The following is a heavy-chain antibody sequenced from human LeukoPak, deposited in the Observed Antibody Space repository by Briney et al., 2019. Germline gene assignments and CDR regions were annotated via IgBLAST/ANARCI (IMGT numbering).Heavy chain of an antibody. CDR1: GYTFTGYY. V-gene: IGHV1-2*02. CDR3: ARDFYYDFWSGLLED. CDR2: INPNSGGT. J-gene: IGHJ4*02. D-gene: IGHD3-3*01. Sequence: GASVRVSCKASGYTFTGYYMHWVRQAPGQGLEWMGWINPNSGGTNYAQKFQGRVTMTRDTSISTAYMELSRLRSDDTAVYYCARDFYYDFWSGLLEDWGQGTLVTVSS.